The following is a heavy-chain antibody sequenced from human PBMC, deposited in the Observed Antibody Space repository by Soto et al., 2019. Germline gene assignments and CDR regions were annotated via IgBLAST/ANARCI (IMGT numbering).Heavy chain of an antibody. CDR2: IYYSGST. CDR3: VKYRGSSRYHSYYYGLDA. D-gene: IGHD3-22*01. Sequence: SETLSLTCTVSGGSISSYYWSWIRQPPGKGLEWIGYIYYSGSTNYNTSHKSRVNISVDTSKNKSYLKLSSVTAADTAVYSCVKYRGSSRYHSYYYGLDAWGQGTTVTVSS. J-gene: IGHJ6*02. V-gene: IGHV4-59*01. CDR1: GGSISSYY.